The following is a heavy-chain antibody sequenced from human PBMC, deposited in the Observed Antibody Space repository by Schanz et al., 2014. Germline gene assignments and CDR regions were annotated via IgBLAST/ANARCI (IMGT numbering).Heavy chain of an antibody. D-gene: IGHD3-10*01. CDR3: AKGSRSGSKVMDV. V-gene: IGHV3-9*01. J-gene: IGHJ6*03. CDR2: IPWNGAAI. Sequence: EVQLVESGGGVVQPGRSLRLSCAASGFTFSTHAMHWVRQAPGKGLEWVSNIPWNGAAIGYAGSVRGRFTISRDSAKNSLYPQMNSLRPEDTALYYCAKGSRSGSKVMDVWGKGTTVTVSS. CDR1: GFTFSTHA.